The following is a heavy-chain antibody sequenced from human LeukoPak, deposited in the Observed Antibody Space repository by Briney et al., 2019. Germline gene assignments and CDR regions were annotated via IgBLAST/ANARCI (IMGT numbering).Heavy chain of an antibody. CDR1: GFTFSSYS. J-gene: IGHJ4*02. V-gene: IGHV3-21*01. CDR3: ASYYDFWSGYYNPFDY. Sequence: GGSLRLSCAASGFTFSSYSMNWVRQAPGKGLEWVSSISSSSSYIYYADSVKGRFTISRDNAKNSLYLQMNSLRAEDTAVYYCASYYDFWSGYYNPFDYWGQGTLVTVSS. D-gene: IGHD3-3*01. CDR2: ISSSSSYI.